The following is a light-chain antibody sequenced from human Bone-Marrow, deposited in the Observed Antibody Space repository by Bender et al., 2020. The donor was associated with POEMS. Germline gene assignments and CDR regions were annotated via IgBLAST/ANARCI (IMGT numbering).Light chain of an antibody. CDR2: DVS. CDR1: SSDISDYDY. Sequence: QSALTQPASVSGSPGQSITISCSTTSSDISDYDYVSWYQQHPGKAPKLMIYDVSDRPSGVSNRFSGSKSGDTASLTISGRQAEDEAYYYCSTYTGSTTWVFGGGTKLTVL. V-gene: IGLV2-14*03. CDR3: STYTGSTTWV. J-gene: IGLJ3*02.